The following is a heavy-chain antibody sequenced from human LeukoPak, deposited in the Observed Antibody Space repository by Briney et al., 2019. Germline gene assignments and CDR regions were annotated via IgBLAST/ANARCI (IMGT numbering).Heavy chain of an antibody. D-gene: IGHD3-16*02. J-gene: IGHJ4*02. CDR3: ARHLGELSFPLDY. Sequence: SETLSLTRTVSGASIRSYYWSWFRQPPGKRLEWIAYIRFGGATNYNPSLKSRVTISLDASKNQFSLEVNSVTAADTAIYYCARHLGELSFPLDYWGQGTLVTVSS. V-gene: IGHV4-59*08. CDR2: IRFGGAT. CDR1: GASIRSYY.